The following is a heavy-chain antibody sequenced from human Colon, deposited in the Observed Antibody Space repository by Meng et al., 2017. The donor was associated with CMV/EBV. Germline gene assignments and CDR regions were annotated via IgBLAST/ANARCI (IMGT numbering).Heavy chain of an antibody. CDR1: GFNFNSFA. Sequence: LMLSCVASGFNFNSFAMNWVRQAPGKGLEWVAAITADRRFMYYADSVKGRFVISRDNAKNSLFLQMNYLSADDTAVYYCAARSAFDYWGQGTLVTVSS. J-gene: IGHJ4*02. CDR2: ITADRRFM. CDR3: AARSAFDY. D-gene: IGHD1-26*01. V-gene: IGHV3-21*06.